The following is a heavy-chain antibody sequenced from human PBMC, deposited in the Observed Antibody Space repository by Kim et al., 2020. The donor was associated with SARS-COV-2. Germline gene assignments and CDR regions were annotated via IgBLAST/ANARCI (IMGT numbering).Heavy chain of an antibody. D-gene: IGHD2-15*01. J-gene: IGHJ4*02. Sequence: YTNYADSVKGRFTISRDNAKNSLYLQMNSLRAEDTAVYYCASTWRDGYSDWGQGTLVTVSS. CDR2: YT. CDR3: ASTWRDGYSD. V-gene: IGHV3-11*03.